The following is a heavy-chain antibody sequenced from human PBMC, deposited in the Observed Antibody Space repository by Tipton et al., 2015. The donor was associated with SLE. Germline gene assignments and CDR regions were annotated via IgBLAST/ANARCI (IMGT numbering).Heavy chain of an antibody. CDR2: IYYSGST. D-gene: IGHD3/OR15-3a*01. CDR1: GGSISSSSYY. J-gene: IGHJ4*02. V-gene: IGHV4-39*02. CDR3: ARDQTRGRYFDY. Sequence: GLVKPSETLSLTCTVSGGSISSSSYYWGWIRQPPGKGLEWIGSIYYSGSTYYNPSLKSRVTISVDTSKNQFSLKLSSVTAADTAVYFCARDQTRGRYFDYWGQGTLVTVSS.